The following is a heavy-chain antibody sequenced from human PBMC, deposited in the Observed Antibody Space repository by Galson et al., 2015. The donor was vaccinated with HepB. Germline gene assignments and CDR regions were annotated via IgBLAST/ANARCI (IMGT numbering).Heavy chain of an antibody. CDR2: ISYDGSNK. Sequence: SLRLSCAASGFTFSSYAMHWVRQAPGKGLEWVAVISYDGSNKYYADSVKGRFTISRDNSKNTLYLQMNSLRAEDTAVYYCARDGQAWGYLGGDAFDIWGQGTMVTVSS. V-gene: IGHV3-30-3*01. CDR1: GFTFSSYA. CDR3: ARDGQAWGYLGGDAFDI. J-gene: IGHJ3*02. D-gene: IGHD3-16*01.